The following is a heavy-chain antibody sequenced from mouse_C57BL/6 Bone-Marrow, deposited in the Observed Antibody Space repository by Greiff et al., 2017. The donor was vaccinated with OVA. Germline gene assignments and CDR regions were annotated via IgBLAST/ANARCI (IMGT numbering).Heavy chain of an antibody. J-gene: IGHJ1*03. CDR2: ISGGGGNT. Sequence: EVMLVESGGGLVKPGGSLKLSCAASGFTFSSYTMSWVRQTPEKSLEWVATISGGGGNTYYPDSVKGRFTISGDNATNTLYLQMSSLRSEDTALYYCARPQYGNYWDFDVWGTGTTVTVSS. D-gene: IGHD2-10*02. CDR3: ARPQYGNYWDFDV. V-gene: IGHV5-9*01. CDR1: GFTFSSYT.